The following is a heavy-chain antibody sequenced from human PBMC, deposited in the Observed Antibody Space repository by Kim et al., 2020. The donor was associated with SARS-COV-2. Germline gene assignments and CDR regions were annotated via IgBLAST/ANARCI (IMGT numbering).Heavy chain of an antibody. D-gene: IGHD3-10*01. CDR3: ARENVVRGVVGVSYGRAC. Sequence: ASVKVSCKASGYTFTGYYMHWVRQAPGQGLEWMGWINPNSGSTNYAQKFQGRVTMTRDTSISTAYMELSRLRSDDTAVYYCARENVVRGVVGVSYGRACWGKGTTVTVSS. CDR2: INPNSGST. V-gene: IGHV1-2*02. CDR1: GYTFTGYY. J-gene: IGHJ6*04.